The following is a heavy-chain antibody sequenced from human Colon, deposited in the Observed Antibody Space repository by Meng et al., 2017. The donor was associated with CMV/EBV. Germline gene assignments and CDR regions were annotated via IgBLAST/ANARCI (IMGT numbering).Heavy chain of an antibody. V-gene: IGHV4-61*08. Sequence: LQWSGAGLWKPSETVLITLLVSGVFGNSGAYQWGWIRPSPGKGLELIGYIYDTGITIYNPSRKSRVTIFLETSKNQFSLNLNSMTTADTAVYYCAKSRSSTPGIVDDWGQGTLVTVSS. CDR2: IYDTGIT. CDR3: AKSRSSTPGIVDD. CDR1: GVFGNSGAYQ. D-gene: IGHD2/OR15-2a*01. J-gene: IGHJ4*02.